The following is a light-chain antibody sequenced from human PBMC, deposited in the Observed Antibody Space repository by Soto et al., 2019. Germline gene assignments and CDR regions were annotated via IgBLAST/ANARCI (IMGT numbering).Light chain of an antibody. J-gene: IGKJ5*01. CDR1: QSVSSY. CDR3: QQRSNWVT. CDR2: DAS. V-gene: IGKV3-11*01. Sequence: EIVLTQSPATLSLSPGDRATLSCRASQSVSSYLAWYQQKPGQAPRLLIYDASNRATGIQARFSGSGSGTEFTLTIRSLEPEDFAVYYCQQRSNWVTFGQGTRLEIK.